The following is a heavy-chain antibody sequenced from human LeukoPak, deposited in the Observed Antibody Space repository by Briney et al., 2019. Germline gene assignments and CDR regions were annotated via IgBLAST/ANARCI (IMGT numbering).Heavy chain of an antibody. CDR3: ARTVSTSYYYYYMDV. CDR2: IYYSGST. CDR1: GGSISSGGYY. V-gene: IGHV4-31*03. Sequence: TLSLTCTVSGGSISSGGYYWSWIRQHPGKGLEWIGYIYYSGSTYYNPSLKSRVTISVDTSKNQFSLKLSSVTAADTAVYYCARTVSTSYYYYYMDVWAKGPRSPSP. D-gene: IGHD2-8*01. J-gene: IGHJ6*03.